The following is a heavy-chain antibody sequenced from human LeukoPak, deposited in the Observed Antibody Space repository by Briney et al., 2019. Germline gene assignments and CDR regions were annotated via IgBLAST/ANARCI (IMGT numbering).Heavy chain of an antibody. CDR3: ARALNSAWHNIDH. Sequence: PGRSLRLSCAAAGFAFSTYALHWVRQAPGKGLEWVAVTSYNGNNNYYTDSVKGRFTISRDNSKNTLYLQMNSLRVEDTAVYHCARALNSAWHNIDHWGQGTLVTVPS. V-gene: IGHV3-30*04. D-gene: IGHD6-19*01. J-gene: IGHJ5*02. CDR2: TSYNGNNN. CDR1: GFAFSTYA.